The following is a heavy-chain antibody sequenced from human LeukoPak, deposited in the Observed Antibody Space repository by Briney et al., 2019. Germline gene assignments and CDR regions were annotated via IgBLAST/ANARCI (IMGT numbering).Heavy chain of an antibody. Sequence: GGSLRLSCAASGFTFSSYWMSWVRQAPGKGLEWVANIKQDGSEKYYVDSVKGRFTISRDNAKNSLYLQMNSLRVEDTAVYYCAGESTIWYRGWFDPWGQGTLVTVSS. J-gene: IGHJ5*02. V-gene: IGHV3-7*01. D-gene: IGHD6-13*01. CDR2: IKQDGSEK. CDR1: GFTFSSYW. CDR3: AGESTIWYRGWFDP.